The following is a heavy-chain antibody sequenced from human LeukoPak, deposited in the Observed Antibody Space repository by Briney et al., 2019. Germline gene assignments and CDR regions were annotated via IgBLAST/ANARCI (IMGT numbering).Heavy chain of an antibody. Sequence: ASVKVSCNASGYSFIGYYTHWVRQAPGQGLEWMGWINPNSGGTNYAQKFQGRVTMTTDTSISTAYMELSRLTSDDTAVYYCARHEVYDILNGFFGTWFDPWGQGTLVTVSS. J-gene: IGHJ5*02. V-gene: IGHV1-2*02. CDR1: GYSFIGYY. CDR2: INPNSGGT. CDR3: ARHEVYDILNGFFGTWFDP. D-gene: IGHD3-9*01.